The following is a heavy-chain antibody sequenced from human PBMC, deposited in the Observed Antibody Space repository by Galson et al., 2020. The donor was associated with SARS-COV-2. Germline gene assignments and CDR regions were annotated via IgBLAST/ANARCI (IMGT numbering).Heavy chain of an antibody. V-gene: IGHV4-59*08. J-gene: IGHJ2*01. CDR3: ARSSPDWYFDL. Sequence: SETLSLTCTVSGGSISSYYWSWIRQPPGKGLDWIGYIYYSGSTNYNPSLKSRVTISVDTSKNQFSLKLSSVTAADSAVYYCARSSPDWYFDLWGRGTLVTVSS. CDR2: IYYSGST. CDR1: GGSISSYY.